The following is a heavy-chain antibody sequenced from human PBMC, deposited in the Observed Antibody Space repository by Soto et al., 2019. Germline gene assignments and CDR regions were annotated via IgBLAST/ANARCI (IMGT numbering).Heavy chain of an antibody. J-gene: IGHJ4*02. Sequence: PGGSLRLSCAASGFTFTSYSMNWVRQAPGKGLEWVSSISSTTNYIYYGDSMKGRFTISRDNAKNSLYLEMNSLRAEDTAVYYCARESEDLTLICVFWAEGTRVTVSS. D-gene: IGHD2-8*01. V-gene: IGHV3-21*06. CDR1: GFTFTSYS. CDR2: ISSTTNYI. CDR3: ARESEDLTLICVF.